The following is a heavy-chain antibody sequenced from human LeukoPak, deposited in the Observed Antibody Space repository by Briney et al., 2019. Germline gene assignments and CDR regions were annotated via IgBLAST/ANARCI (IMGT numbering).Heavy chain of an antibody. Sequence: PGGSLRLSCAASGFTFSSYSMNWVRQAPGKGLEWVSSISISSSTIYYAHSVKGRFTISRDNAKNSLYLQMNSLRAEDTAVYYCARSILWLDYWGQGTLVTVSS. V-gene: IGHV3-48*04. J-gene: IGHJ4*02. CDR3: ARSILWLDY. D-gene: IGHD2-21*01. CDR1: GFTFSSYS. CDR2: ISISSSTI.